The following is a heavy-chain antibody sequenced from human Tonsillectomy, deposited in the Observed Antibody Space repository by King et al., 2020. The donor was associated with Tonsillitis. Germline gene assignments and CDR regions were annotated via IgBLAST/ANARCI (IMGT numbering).Heavy chain of an antibody. V-gene: IGHV3-48*03. Sequence: VQLVQSGGGFIQPGGSLRLSCAASGFTFSSYEMNWVRQAPGKGLEWVSYISTSGSTIYYAESVKGRFTISRDNAKSSLYLQMNSLRVEDTAVYYCARVPASGWYADYWGQGTLVTVSS. CDR2: ISTSGSTI. CDR3: ARVPASGWYADY. J-gene: IGHJ4*02. D-gene: IGHD6-19*01. CDR1: GFTFSSYE.